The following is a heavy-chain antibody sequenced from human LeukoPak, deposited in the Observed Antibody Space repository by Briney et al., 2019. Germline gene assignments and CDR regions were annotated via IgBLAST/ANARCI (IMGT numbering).Heavy chain of an antibody. D-gene: IGHD3/OR15-3a*01. CDR1: GGTLNNYG. Sequence: GSSVKVSCKASGGTLNNYGISWLRQAPGQGLEWMGRIIPIFGPALYAPQFKGRVTITADTSTSTAYVEVTSLISEDTAVYFCATDPHSDFWTGYYWDSWGQGTLVTVSP. J-gene: IGHJ4*02. V-gene: IGHV1-69*06. CDR3: ATDPHSDFWTGYYWDS. CDR2: IIPIFGPA.